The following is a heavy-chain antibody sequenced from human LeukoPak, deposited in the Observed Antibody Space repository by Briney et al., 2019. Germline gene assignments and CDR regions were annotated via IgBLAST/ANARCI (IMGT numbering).Heavy chain of an antibody. CDR1: GGSINSRY. J-gene: IGHJ4*02. D-gene: IGHD6-19*01. Sequence: PSETLSLTCTVSGGSINSRYWSWIRQPPGKGLVWSGDIYYKGSTNYNPSLKSRVTISVDTSKNHLSLKLTSVLAAAAAIYYCVRRDNTGWNYFDNWGQGILVTVSS. CDR3: VRRDNTGWNYFDN. CDR2: IYYKGST. V-gene: IGHV4-59*08.